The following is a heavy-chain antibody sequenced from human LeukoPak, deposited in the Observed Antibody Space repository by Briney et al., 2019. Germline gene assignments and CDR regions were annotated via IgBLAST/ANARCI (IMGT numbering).Heavy chain of an antibody. CDR2: ISHDGRTK. CDR1: GFTFDTYS. J-gene: IGHJ5*02. D-gene: IGHD5-12*01. CDR3: ARDPSFSRGFNFVLSS. Sequence: PGGSLRLSCAASGFTFDTYSFHWVRQAPGKGLEWVALISHDGRTKVYADAVKGRFTISRDDSKNTLSLQMSSLRPEDTSTYYCARDPSFSRGFNFVLSSWGQGTLVSVPS. V-gene: IGHV3-30*04.